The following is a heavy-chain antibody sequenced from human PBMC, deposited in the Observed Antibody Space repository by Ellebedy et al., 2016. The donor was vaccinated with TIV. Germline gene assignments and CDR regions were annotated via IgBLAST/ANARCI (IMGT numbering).Heavy chain of an antibody. Sequence: MPSETLSLTCTVSGGSISSSSYYWGWIRHTPGKGLEWVASIYYTGTTYYNPSLKSRVTISLDTSKNQVSMKLTSVTAADTAVYYCASTLTITIFLYWGQGTPVTVSS. CDR1: GGSISSSSYY. CDR3: ASTLTITIFLY. J-gene: IGHJ4*02. CDR2: IYYTGTT. D-gene: IGHD3-10*02. V-gene: IGHV4-39*07.